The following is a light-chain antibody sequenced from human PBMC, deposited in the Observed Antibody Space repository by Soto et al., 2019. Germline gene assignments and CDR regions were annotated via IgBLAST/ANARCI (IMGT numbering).Light chain of an antibody. CDR2: AAS. Sequence: IQLTQSPSSLSASVGDRVTITCRASQGISSSLAWYQQTPGKAPKFLIYAASTLQSGVPARFSGSRSGTDFTLTISSLQPEDFATYYGQQVNSYPLTFGGGTKVEIK. CDR3: QQVNSYPLT. J-gene: IGKJ4*01. V-gene: IGKV1-9*01. CDR1: QGISSS.